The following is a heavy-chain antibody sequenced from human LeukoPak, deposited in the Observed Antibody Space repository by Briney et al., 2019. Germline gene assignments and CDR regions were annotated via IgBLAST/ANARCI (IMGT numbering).Heavy chain of an antibody. J-gene: IGHJ3*02. CDR3: ARAVGPFDI. Sequence: GGSLRLSCAASGFAFTTYSMNWVRQAPGKGLEWVAVIWYDGSIKYYADSVKGRFTISRDNSKNTLYLQMNNLRAEDTAVYYCARAVGPFDIWGQGTLVIVSS. CDR2: IWYDGSIK. CDR1: GFAFTTYS. V-gene: IGHV3-33*08.